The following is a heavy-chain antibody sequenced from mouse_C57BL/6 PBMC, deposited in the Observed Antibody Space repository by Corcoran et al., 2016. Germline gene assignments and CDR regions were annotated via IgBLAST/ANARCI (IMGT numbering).Heavy chain of an antibody. Sequence: EVQLQQSGPVLVKPGASVKMSYKAAGYTFTDYNKNWMKRRHGKSLEWIGVINPYNGGTSYNQKFKGKSTLTVDKSSSTAYMELNSVTFEDSAVYYCERRGIITTVVATRDYFDYWGQGTTLTVSS. D-gene: IGHD1-1*01. CDR3: ERRGIITTVVATRDYFDY. CDR2: INPYNGGT. CDR1: GYTFTDYN. J-gene: IGHJ2*01. V-gene: IGHV1-19*01.